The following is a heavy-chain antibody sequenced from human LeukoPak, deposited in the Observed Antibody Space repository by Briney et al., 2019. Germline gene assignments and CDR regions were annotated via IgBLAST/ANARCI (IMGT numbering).Heavy chain of an antibody. CDR2: ISYDGSNK. J-gene: IGHJ4*02. V-gene: IGHV3-30-3*01. Sequence: QSGGVLRLSGAASGFTFSSYAMHWVRQAPGKGLVWVAVISYDGSNKYYADSVKGRFTISRDNSKNTLYLQMNSLRAEDTAVYYCARCGLHFDWLLHGFDYWGQGTLVTVSS. CDR1: GFTFSSYA. CDR3: ARCGLHFDWLLHGFDY. D-gene: IGHD3-9*01.